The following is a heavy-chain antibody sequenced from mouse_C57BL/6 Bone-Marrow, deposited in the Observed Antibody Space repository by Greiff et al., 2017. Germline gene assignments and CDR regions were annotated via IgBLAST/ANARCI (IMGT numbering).Heavy chain of an antibody. CDR2: ISSGGSYT. CDR3: ARHETYYSNYGAY. D-gene: IGHD2-5*01. V-gene: IGHV5-6*01. J-gene: IGHJ3*01. CDR1: GFTFSSYG. Sequence: EVQVVESGGDLVKPGGSLKLSCAASGFTFSSYGMSWVRPTPDKRLEWVATISSGGSYTYYPDSVKGRFTISRDNAKNTLYLQMSSLKSEDTAMYYWARHETYYSNYGAYWGQGTLVTVSA.